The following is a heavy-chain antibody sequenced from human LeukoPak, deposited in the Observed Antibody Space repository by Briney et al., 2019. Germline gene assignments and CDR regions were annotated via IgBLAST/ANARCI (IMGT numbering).Heavy chain of an antibody. D-gene: IGHD1-1*01. CDR2: ISGYNGNT. J-gene: IGHJ4*02. Sequence: WASVKVSCKASGYTFTSYGISWVRQAPGQGLEWMGWISGYNGNTNSAPKFQGRVTMTTDTSTSTAYMELRSLRSDDTAVYYCARDILPSQTRTTGNWGQGTLVTVSS. V-gene: IGHV1-18*01. CDR3: ARDILPSQTRTTGN. CDR1: GYTFTSYG.